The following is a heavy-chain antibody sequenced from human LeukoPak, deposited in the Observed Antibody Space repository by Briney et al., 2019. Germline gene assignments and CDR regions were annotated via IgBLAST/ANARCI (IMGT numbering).Heavy chain of an antibody. CDR3: ASGGVIVVVAATPDLQYYYYYGMDV. Sequence: ASVKVSCKASGYTFTRYDIHWVRQAPGQGLEWMGEIIPIFGTANYAQKFQGRVTVTADESTSTAYMELSSLRSEDTAVYYCASGGVIVVVAATPDLQYYYYYGMDVWGKGTTVTVSS. CDR2: IIPIFGTA. J-gene: IGHJ6*04. D-gene: IGHD2-15*01. CDR1: GYTFTRYD. V-gene: IGHV1-69*13.